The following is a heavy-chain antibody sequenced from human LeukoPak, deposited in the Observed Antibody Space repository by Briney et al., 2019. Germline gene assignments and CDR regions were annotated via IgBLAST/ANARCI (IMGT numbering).Heavy chain of an antibody. CDR1: GYTFTSYD. V-gene: IGHV1-8*01. J-gene: IGHJ6*02. CDR2: MNPNSGNT. Sequence: ASVKVPCKASGYTFTSYDINWVRQATGQGLEWMGWMNPNSGNTGYAQKFQGRVTMTRNTSISTAYMELSSLRSEDTAVYYCARGLGSGWFYYYYGMDVWGQGTTVTVSS. CDR3: ARGLGSGWFYYYYGMDV. D-gene: IGHD6-19*01.